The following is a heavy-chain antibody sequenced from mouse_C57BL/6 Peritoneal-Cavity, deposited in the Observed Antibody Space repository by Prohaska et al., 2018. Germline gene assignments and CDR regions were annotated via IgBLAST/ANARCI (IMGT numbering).Heavy chain of an antibody. J-gene: IGHJ4*01. CDR2: IYPYDSET. CDR1: GYTFTSYW. CDR3: ACNYDAMDY. D-gene: IGHD2-1*01. V-gene: IGHV1-61*01. Sequence: QVQLQQPGAELVRPGSSVKLSCKASGYTFTSYWMDWVKQRAGQGLEWIGNIYPYDSETHYNQKFKDKATLTVDKSSSTACMQRSSLTFEESAGDDCACNYDAMDYWGQGTAVTVSS.